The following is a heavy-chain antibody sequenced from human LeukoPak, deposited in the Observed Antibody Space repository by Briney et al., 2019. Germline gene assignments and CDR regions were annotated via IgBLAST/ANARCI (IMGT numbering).Heavy chain of an antibody. Sequence: SETLSLTCAVYGGSFSGYYWSWIRQPPGRGLEWIGEINHSGSTNYNPSLKSRVTISVDTSKNQFSLKLSSVTAADTAVYYCARESGYCSGGSCYFSNYYYYYYMDVWGKGTTVTISS. V-gene: IGHV4-34*01. CDR3: ARESGYCSGGSCYFSNYYYYYYMDV. CDR1: GGSFSGYY. D-gene: IGHD2-15*01. CDR2: INHSGST. J-gene: IGHJ6*03.